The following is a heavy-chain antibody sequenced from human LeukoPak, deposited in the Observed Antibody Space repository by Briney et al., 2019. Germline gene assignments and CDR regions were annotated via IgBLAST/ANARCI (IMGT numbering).Heavy chain of an antibody. V-gene: IGHV3-23*01. D-gene: IGHD7-27*01. Sequence: ETLSLTCTVSGGSISSYYWSWVRHPPGKGLEWVSIIGSSGGGIHYADSVKGRFTISRDNSKNALYLQMNSLRVEDTAVYYCAIDPNWGTHSWGQGVLVTVSS. CDR3: AIDPNWGTHS. CDR1: GGSISSYY. J-gene: IGHJ4*02. CDR2: IGSSGGGI.